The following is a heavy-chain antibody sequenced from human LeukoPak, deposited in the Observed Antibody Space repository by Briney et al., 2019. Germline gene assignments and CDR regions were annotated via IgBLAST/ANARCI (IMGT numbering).Heavy chain of an antibody. D-gene: IGHD6-19*01. CDR2: INSDGSSI. Sequence: GGSLRLSCAASGFTFSSYWMNWARQAPGKGLVWVSRINSDGSSITYADSVKGRFTISRDNAKNTLYLQMNSLRAEDTAVYYCAREYGTGWYYFDYWGQGTLVTVSS. CDR3: AREYGTGWYYFDY. J-gene: IGHJ4*02. CDR1: GFTFSSYW. V-gene: IGHV3-74*01.